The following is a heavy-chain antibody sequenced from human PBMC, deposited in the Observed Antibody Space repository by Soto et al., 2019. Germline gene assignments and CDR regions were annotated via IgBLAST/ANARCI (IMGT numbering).Heavy chain of an antibody. D-gene: IGHD3-10*01. Sequence: GASVKVSCKASGGTFSSYAISWVRQAPGQGLEWMGGIIPIFGTANYAQKFQGRVTITADESTSTAYMELSSLRSEDTAVYYCARELYGSGRGSFDYWGQGTLVTVSS. CDR3: ARELYGSGRGSFDY. CDR1: GGTFSSYA. V-gene: IGHV1-69*13. J-gene: IGHJ4*02. CDR2: IIPIFGTA.